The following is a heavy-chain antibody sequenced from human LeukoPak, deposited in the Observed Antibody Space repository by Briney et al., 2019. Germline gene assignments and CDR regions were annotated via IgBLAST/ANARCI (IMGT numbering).Heavy chain of an antibody. D-gene: IGHD3-10*01. CDR2: IYYSGST. J-gene: IGHJ4*02. CDR3: ARAANYYGSGNYRAIDY. CDR1: GGSISSSSYY. Sequence: SETLSLTCTVSGGSISSSSYYWGWIRQPPGKGLEWIGSIYYSGSTYYNPSLKSRVTISVDTSKNQFSLKLSSVTAADTAVYYCARAANYYGSGNYRAIDYWGQGTLVTVSS. V-gene: IGHV4-39*07.